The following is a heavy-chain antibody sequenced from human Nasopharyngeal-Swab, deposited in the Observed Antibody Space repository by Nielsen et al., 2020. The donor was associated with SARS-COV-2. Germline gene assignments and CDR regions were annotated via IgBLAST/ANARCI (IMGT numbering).Heavy chain of an antibody. D-gene: IGHD1-26*01. V-gene: IGHV3-74*01. J-gene: IGHJ4*02. CDR2: VNGDGSGT. CDR3: AVGQHAGAFDY. Sequence: GGSLRLSCAASGFTFSRYCMHWVRQAPGKGLVWVSRVNGDGSGTGHADSVKGRFTISRDNAKSMLYLQMNSLRAEDTAVYYCAVGQHAGAFDYWGQGTLVTVSS. CDR1: GFTFSRYC.